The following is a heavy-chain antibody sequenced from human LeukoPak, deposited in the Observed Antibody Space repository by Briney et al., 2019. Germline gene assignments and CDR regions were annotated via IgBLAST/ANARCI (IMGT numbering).Heavy chain of an antibody. CDR3: VADGYNQDPDY. Sequence: PGGSLRLSCAASGFTFRSCEVNWVRPATGKGLERVSYISHSGSTLYYADSVKGRFTISRDNAKNSLYLQMDSLRAKDTAVYYCVADGYNQDPDYWGQGTLVTVSS. D-gene: IGHD5-24*01. CDR2: ISHSGSTL. J-gene: IGHJ4*02. CDR1: GFTFRSCE. V-gene: IGHV3-48*03.